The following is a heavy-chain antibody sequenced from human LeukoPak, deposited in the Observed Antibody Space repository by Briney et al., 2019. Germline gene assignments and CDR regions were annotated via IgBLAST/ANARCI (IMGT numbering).Heavy chain of an antibody. CDR3: ARGFFYNGKYDWLDP. CDR1: GGLINSYY. V-gene: IGHV4-4*08. J-gene: IGHJ5*02. D-gene: IGHD1-26*01. Sequence: SETLSLTCTVSGGLINSYYCHWIRQSPGKGLEWIACIHTSDSNYSPSLKRRVIVSVDTSKNQLYLNLSSLTTADTAVYYCARGFFYNGKYDWLDPWGQGTLVTVSS. CDR2: IHTSDS.